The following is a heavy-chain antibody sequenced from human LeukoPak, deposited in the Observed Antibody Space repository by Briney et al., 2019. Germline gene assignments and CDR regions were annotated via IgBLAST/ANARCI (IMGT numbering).Heavy chain of an antibody. J-gene: IGHJ4*02. D-gene: IGHD6-19*01. Sequence: ASVKVSCKASGYTFTGYYMHWVRQAPGQGLEWMGWINPNSGDTNYAQKFQGRVTVTRDTSISTAYMELSRLRSDDTAVYYCARAIAVAAFDYWGQGTLVTVSS. CDR2: INPNSGDT. V-gene: IGHV1-2*02. CDR3: ARAIAVAAFDY. CDR1: GYTFTGYY.